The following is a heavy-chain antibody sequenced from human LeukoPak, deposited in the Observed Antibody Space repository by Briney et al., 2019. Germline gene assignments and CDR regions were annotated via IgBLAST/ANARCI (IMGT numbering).Heavy chain of an antibody. J-gene: IGHJ4*02. CDR3: AKASSAAAGTFSVYY. D-gene: IGHD6-13*01. CDR2: ISNSGGTT. V-gene: IGHV3-23*01. CDR1: GFTFSSYA. Sequence: GGSLRLSCAASGFTFSSYAMSWVRQAPGKGLEWVSTISNSGGTTYYADSVKGRFTISRDDSENTLYLQMNSLRAEDTAAYYCAKASSAAAGTFSVYYWGQGTLVTVSS.